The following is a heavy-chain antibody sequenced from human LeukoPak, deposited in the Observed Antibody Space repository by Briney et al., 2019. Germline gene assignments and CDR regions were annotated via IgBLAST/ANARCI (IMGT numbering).Heavy chain of an antibody. CDR1: GGSFSGYY. D-gene: IGHD3-10*01. J-gene: IGHJ4*02. V-gene: IGHV4-34*01. Sequence: NASETLSLTCAVYGGSFSGYYWSWIRQPPGKGLEWIGEINHSGSTNYNPSLKSRVTISVDTSKNQFSLKLSSVTAADTAVYYCARLAWLGYRRFDYWGQGTLVTVSS. CDR2: INHSGST. CDR3: ARLAWLGYRRFDY.